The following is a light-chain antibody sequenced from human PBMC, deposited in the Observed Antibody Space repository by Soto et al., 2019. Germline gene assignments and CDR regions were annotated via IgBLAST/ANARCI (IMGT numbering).Light chain of an antibody. Sequence: EIVLTRSPDTLSLSPWEIATLSCRASQTVTSNYFGWYQQRPGQAPRLLIYATSRRATGIPDRFSGSGSGTDFTLTISGLEPEDFAVYYCQQYDSSPRTFGQGTKVDIK. J-gene: IGKJ1*01. CDR2: ATS. CDR3: QQYDSSPRT. CDR1: QTVTSNY. V-gene: IGKV3-20*01.